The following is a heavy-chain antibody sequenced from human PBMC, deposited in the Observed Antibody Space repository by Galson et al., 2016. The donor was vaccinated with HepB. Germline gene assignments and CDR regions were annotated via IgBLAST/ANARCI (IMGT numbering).Heavy chain of an antibody. J-gene: IGHJ6*03. CDR2: IYYSGST. CDR1: GGSISTSSYY. CDR3: ARNPSGYDPFYSYYYYMDV. V-gene: IGHV4-61*05. Sequence: SETLSLTCTVSGGSISTSSYYWGWIRQPPGKGLEWIAYIYYSGSTKYNPSLKSRVTMSVDTSKNQFSLKLSSVTAADTAVYYCARNPSGYDPFYSYYYYMDVWGKGTTVTVSS. D-gene: IGHD5-12*01.